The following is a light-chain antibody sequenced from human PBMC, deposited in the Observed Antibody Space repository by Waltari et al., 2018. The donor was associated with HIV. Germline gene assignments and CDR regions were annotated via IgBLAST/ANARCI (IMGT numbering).Light chain of an antibody. V-gene: IGKV1-9*01. CDR2: GAS. Sequence: DIQLTQSPSFLSSHVGDRVTISCRASQDISTYLAWYQQKPGEAPKLLIHGASTLHRGVTSRFSGSGSGTDFTLTIKNLRPEDFAIYCCQQLHSFPLIFGGGTKVE. CDR1: QDISTY. CDR3: QQLHSFPLI. J-gene: IGKJ4*01.